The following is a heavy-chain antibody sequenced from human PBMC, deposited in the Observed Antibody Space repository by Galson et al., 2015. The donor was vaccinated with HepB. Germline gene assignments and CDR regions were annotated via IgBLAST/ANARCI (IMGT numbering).Heavy chain of an antibody. D-gene: IGHD5-12*01. V-gene: IGHV4-34*01. CDR3: ARGGASRYSS. Sequence: SETLSLTCAVYGGSFSGYYLTWIRQAPGKGLQWIGEISPSGSTDYNPSLKSRVSISVDTSKNQFSLKLSSVTAADTALYYCARGGASRYSSWGQGTLVTVSS. CDR2: ISPSGST. J-gene: IGHJ5*02. CDR1: GGSFSGYY.